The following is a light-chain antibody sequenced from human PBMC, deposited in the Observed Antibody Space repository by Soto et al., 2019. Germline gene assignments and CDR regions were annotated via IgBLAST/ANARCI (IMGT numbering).Light chain of an antibody. CDR1: QSISSW. V-gene: IGKV1-5*01. CDR3: QQYNSYF. Sequence: DIQMTQSPSTLSASVGDRVTITCRASQSISSWLAWYQQKPGKAPKLLIYDASSLESGVPSRFSGSGSGTEFTLTISSLQPDDFATYYGQQYNSYFFGQGTKLDIK. CDR2: DAS. J-gene: IGKJ2*01.